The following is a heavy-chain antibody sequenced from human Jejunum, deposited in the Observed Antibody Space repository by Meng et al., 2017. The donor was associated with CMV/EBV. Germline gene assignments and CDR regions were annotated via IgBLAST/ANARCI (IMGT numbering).Heavy chain of an antibody. J-gene: IGHJ5*02. V-gene: IGHV4-39*06. CDR3: ARDSSRGFNGYDSRNWFDP. CDR1: GGSISSSNHY. D-gene: IGHD5-12*01. Sequence: QLQDSGQGLVKPSETLSLTCTVSGGSISSSNHYWGWIRQPPGKGLEWIGSMYYGGSTFYNPSLKSRVTISAGTSTVSLEVRSVTAADTAVYYCARDSSRGFNGYDSRNWFDPWGQGTLVPSPQ. CDR2: MYYGGST.